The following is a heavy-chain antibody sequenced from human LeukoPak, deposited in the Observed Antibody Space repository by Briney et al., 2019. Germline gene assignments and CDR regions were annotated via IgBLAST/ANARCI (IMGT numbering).Heavy chain of an antibody. CDR3: ARDNSVGETAWWFDP. CDR1: GYTFTSHY. J-gene: IGHJ5*02. Sequence: ASVKVSCKASGYTFTSHYMHWVRQAPGQGLEWMGLINPSGSSTLYAQKFQGRLTMTRDMFTSTDYMELTSLTSDDTAVYYCARDNSVGETAWWFDPWGQGTLVTVSS. V-gene: IGHV1-46*01. CDR2: INPSGSST. D-gene: IGHD1-26*01.